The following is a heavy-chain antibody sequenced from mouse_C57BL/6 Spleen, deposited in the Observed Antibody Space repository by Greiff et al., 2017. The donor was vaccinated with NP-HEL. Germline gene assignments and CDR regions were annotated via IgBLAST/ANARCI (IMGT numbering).Heavy chain of an antibody. V-gene: IGHV1-66*01. CDR3: ARGGNLAWFAY. J-gene: IGHJ3*01. CDR2: IYPGSGNT. Sequence: QVQLQQSGPELVKPGASVKISCKASGYSFTSYYIHWVKQRPGQGLEWIGWIYPGSGNTKYNEKFKGKATLTADTSSSTAYMQLSSLTSEDSAVYYCARGGNLAWFAYWGQGTLVTVSA. CDR1: GYSFTSYY.